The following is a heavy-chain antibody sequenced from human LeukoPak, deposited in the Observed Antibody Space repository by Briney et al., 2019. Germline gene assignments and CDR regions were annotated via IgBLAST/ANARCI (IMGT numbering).Heavy chain of an antibody. CDR1: GGSISSSSYY. Sequence: KTSETLSLTCTVSGGSISSSSYYWGWIRQPPGKGLEWIGSIYYSGSTYYNPSLKSRVTISVDTSKNQFSLKLSSVTAADTAVYYCASQYYDILTGYYSGLFDYWGQGTLVTVSS. CDR3: ASQYYDILTGYYSGLFDY. CDR2: IYYSGST. J-gene: IGHJ4*02. V-gene: IGHV4-39*01. D-gene: IGHD3-9*01.